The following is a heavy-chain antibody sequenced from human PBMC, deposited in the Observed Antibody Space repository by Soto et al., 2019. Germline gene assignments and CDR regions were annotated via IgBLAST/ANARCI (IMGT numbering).Heavy chain of an antibody. J-gene: IGHJ5*02. Sequence: SETLSLTCGVSGGTVASSHWWSWVRQSPGRGLEWIGNVYHTGDTNFNPSLQSRVTFSVDKSNNQFSLRLTSVTAADTAVYFCAREIVTAGGNNYFDPWGPGTLVTGSS. CDR2: VYHTGDT. V-gene: IGHV4-4*02. D-gene: IGHD2-21*02. CDR1: GGTVASSHW. CDR3: AREIVTAGGNNYFDP.